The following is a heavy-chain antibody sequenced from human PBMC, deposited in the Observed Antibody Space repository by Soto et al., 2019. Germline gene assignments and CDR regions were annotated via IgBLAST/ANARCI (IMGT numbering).Heavy chain of an antibody. Sequence: PSETLSLTCTVSGDSISTFYWSWIRQPPGKGLEWIGYIYYTGSTNYNPSLKSRVTMSVDTSKKQFSLKLSSVTAADTAVYYCARQRGNYFDYWGQGTLGTVSS. CDR1: GDSISTFY. V-gene: IGHV4-59*01. CDR3: ARQRGNYFDY. CDR2: IYYTGST. J-gene: IGHJ4*02. D-gene: IGHD3-10*01.